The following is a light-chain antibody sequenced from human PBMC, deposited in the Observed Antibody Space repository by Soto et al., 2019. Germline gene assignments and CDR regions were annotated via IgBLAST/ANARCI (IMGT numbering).Light chain of an antibody. J-gene: IGLJ1*01. CDR3: QSYDSSLSGSYV. Sequence: QSALPQPPSLSGAPGQRVTISCTGSSSNIGAGYDVHWYQQLPGTAPKLLIYGNSNRPSGVPDRFSGSRSGTSASLAITGLQAEDEADYYCQSYDSSLSGSYVFGTGTKVTVL. CDR2: GNS. V-gene: IGLV1-40*01. CDR1: SSNIGAGYD.